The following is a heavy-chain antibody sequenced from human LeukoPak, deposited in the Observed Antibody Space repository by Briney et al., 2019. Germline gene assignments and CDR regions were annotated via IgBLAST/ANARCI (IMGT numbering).Heavy chain of an antibody. D-gene: IGHD3-22*01. CDR3: ARDSSDYYDSSGYRYTYYFDY. CDR2: IIPIFGTA. CDR1: GGTFSSYA. Sequence: GASVKVSCKAPGGTFSSYAISWVRQAPGQGLEWMGGIIPIFGTANYAQKFQGRVTITADESTSTAYMELSSLRSEDTAVYYCARDSSDYYDSSGYRYTYYFDYWGQGTLVTVSS. V-gene: IGHV1-69*13. J-gene: IGHJ4*02.